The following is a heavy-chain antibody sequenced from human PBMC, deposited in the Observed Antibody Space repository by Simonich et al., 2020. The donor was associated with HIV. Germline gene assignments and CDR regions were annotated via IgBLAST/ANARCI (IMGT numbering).Heavy chain of an antibody. D-gene: IGHD3-10*01. CDR1: GFTFSSYG. Sequence: EYGAGVVQPGRSLRLSCAASGFTFSSYGMHWVRQAPGKGLEWVAVIWYDGSNKYYADSVKGRFTISRDNSKNTLYLQINSLRAGDTAVYYCARVGYYGSGTFDLWGRGTLVTVSS. J-gene: IGHJ2*01. CDR3: ARVGYYGSGTFDL. V-gene: IGHV3-33*01. CDR2: IWYDGSNK.